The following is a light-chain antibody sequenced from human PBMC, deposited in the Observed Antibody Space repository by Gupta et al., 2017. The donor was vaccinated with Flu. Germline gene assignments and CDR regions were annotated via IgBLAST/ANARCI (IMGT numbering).Light chain of an antibody. CDR3: AAWDDGLSGVV. V-gene: IGLV1-44*01. J-gene: IGLJ2*01. CDR2: GNS. CDR1: LANVGDKP. Sequence: RVPISGLGRLANVGDKPVNWYRQLPGTAPTLLIYGNSQRPSGVPDRFSGSKSGTSASLAISGLQSEDEDEYSCAAWDDGLSGVVFGGGTRLHVL.